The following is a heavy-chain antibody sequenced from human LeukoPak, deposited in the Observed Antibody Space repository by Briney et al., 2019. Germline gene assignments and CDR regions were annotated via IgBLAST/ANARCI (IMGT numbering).Heavy chain of an antibody. V-gene: IGHV3-33*01. J-gene: IGHJ5*02. D-gene: IGHD4-23*01. Sequence: GGSLRLSCAASGSTFSHYGMLWVRQAPGKGLEWVAFIWPEGNKEHLADSMKGRFIISRDNSKNTLYLQMNSLRDEDTAVYYCARSVGGNSQALFDRFDPWGQGTLVTVSS. CDR1: GSTFSHYG. CDR2: IWPEGNKE. CDR3: ARSVGGNSQALFDRFDP.